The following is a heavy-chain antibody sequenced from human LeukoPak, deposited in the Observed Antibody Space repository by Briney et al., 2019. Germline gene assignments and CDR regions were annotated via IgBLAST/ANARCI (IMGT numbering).Heavy chain of an antibody. CDR2: ISAYNGNT. CDR1: GYTFTSYG. Sequence: GASVKVSCKASGYTFTSYGISWVRQAPGQGLEWMGWISAYNGNTNYAQKLQGRVTMTTDTSTSTAYMELRSLRSDDTAVYYCARFVRYYYGSGSFRPVDYWGQGTLVTVSS. J-gene: IGHJ4*02. V-gene: IGHV1-18*01. CDR3: ARFVRYYYGSGSFRPVDY. D-gene: IGHD3-10*01.